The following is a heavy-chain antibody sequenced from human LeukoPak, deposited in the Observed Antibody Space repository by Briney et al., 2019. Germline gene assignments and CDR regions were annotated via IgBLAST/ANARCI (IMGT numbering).Heavy chain of an antibody. CDR1: GGSISSYY. J-gene: IGHJ4*02. Sequence: PSETLSLTXTVSGGSISSYYWSWIRQPPGKGLEWIGYIYYSGSTNYNPSLKSRVTISVDTSKNQFSLKLSSVTAADTAVYYCPREHPSIVGATDYFDYWGQGTLVTVSS. V-gene: IGHV4-59*01. CDR3: PREHPSIVGATDYFDY. D-gene: IGHD1-26*01. CDR2: IYYSGST.